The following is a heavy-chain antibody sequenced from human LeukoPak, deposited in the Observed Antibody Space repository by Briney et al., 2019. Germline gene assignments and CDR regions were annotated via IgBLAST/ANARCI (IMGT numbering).Heavy chain of an antibody. CDR1: GFTFSDYY. CDR3: ARGYSCASGHYFDY. V-gene: IGHV3-7*01. D-gene: IGHD5-18*01. CDR2: IKQDGSEK. J-gene: IGHJ4*02. Sequence: GGSLRLSCAASGFTFSDYYMSWIRQAPGKGLEWVANIKQDGSEKYYVDSVKGRFTISRDNAKNSLYLQMNSLRAEDTAVYYCARGYSCASGHYFDYWGQGTLVTVSS.